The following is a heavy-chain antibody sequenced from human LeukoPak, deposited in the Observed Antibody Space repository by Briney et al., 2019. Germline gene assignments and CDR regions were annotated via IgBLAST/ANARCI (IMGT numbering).Heavy chain of an antibody. Sequence: PSETLSLTCTVSGGSISSSSYYWGWIRQHPGKGLEWIGYIYYSGSTYYNPSLKSRVTISVDTSKNQFSLKLSSVTAADTAVYYCARSGDSSGYYYLKPFDYWGQGTLVTVSS. CDR1: GGSISSSSYY. J-gene: IGHJ4*02. V-gene: IGHV4-31*03. D-gene: IGHD3-22*01. CDR3: ARSGDSSGYYYLKPFDY. CDR2: IYYSGST.